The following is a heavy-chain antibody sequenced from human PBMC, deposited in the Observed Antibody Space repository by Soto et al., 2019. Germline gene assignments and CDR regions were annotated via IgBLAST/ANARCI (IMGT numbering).Heavy chain of an antibody. CDR2: ISYDGSNK. J-gene: IGHJ6*02. CDR1: GFTFSSYG. CDR3: AKDQSVSTIKGNGMDV. V-gene: IGHV3-30*18. D-gene: IGHD5-12*01. Sequence: WGSLRLSCAASGFTFSSYGMHWVRQAPGKGLERVAVISYDGSNKYYVDSVKGRFTISRDNSKNTLYLQMNSLRAEDTAVYSCAKDQSVSTIKGNGMDVLVQVTTVTVSS.